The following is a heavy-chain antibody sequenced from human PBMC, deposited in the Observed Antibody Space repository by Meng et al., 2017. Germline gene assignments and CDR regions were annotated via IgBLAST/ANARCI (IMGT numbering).Heavy chain of an antibody. Sequence: QLKLQASGPGLVTPSETLSLPCTVSGGSISSSSYYWGWIRQPPGKGLEWIGSIYYSGSTYYNPSLKSRVTISVDTSKNQFSLKLSSVTAADTAVYYCASLRIAVAGINWFDPWGQGTLVTVSS. CDR1: GGSISSSSYY. V-gene: IGHV4-39*07. D-gene: IGHD6-19*01. J-gene: IGHJ5*02. CDR2: IYYSGST. CDR3: ASLRIAVAGINWFDP.